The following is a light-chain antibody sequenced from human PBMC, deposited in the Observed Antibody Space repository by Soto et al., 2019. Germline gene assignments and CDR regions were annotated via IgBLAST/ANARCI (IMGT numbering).Light chain of an antibody. J-gene: IGKJ1*01. CDR1: RDISNS. Sequence: DIQMTQSPSSVSASVGDRLTITCRASRDISNSFAWYQQTPGKAPKLLLRGASSLHRGVPSRFSGGGAGTEFTLTISSLQPEDFATYYCQQTSAFPRTFGQGTKVDVK. V-gene: IGKV1-12*01. CDR2: GAS. CDR3: QQTSAFPRT.